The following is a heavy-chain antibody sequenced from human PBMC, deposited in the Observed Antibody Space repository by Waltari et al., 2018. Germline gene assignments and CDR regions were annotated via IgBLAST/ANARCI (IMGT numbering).Heavy chain of an antibody. CDR1: GFTFSYSY. CDR3: ARGYSYGSDY. J-gene: IGHJ4*02. Sequence: QVQLVESGGGLLKPGGSLRLSCAASGFTFSYSYMRWIRQAPGKGLEWLSYISSSGSTMYYADSVKGRFTISRDNAKNSLYLQMNSLRAEDTAVYYCARGYSYGSDYWGQGTLVTVSS. D-gene: IGHD5-18*01. CDR2: ISSSGSTM. V-gene: IGHV3-11*01.